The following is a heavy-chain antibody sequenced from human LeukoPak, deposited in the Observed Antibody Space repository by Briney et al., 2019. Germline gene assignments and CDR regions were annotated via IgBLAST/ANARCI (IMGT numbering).Heavy chain of an antibody. Sequence: SETMSLTCAVYGGSFSGYYWSWIRQPPGKVLEWIGEINHSGSTNYNPSLKSRVTISVDTSKNQFSLKLSSVTAADTAVYYCARVGRGIGWSGRAGLDLWGRGTLVTVSS. CDR1: GGSFSGYY. D-gene: IGHD6-19*01. CDR3: ARVGRGIGWSGRAGLDL. V-gene: IGHV4-34*01. CDR2: INHSGST. J-gene: IGHJ2*01.